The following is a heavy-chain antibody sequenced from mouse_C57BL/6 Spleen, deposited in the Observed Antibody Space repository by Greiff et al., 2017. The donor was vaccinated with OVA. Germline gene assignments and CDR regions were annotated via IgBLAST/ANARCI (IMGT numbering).Heavy chain of an antibody. CDR1: GYTFTDYE. V-gene: IGHV1-15*01. CDR2: IDPETGGT. CDR3: TREAYYSNYFYPWFAY. J-gene: IGHJ3*01. Sequence: VQLQQSGAELVRPGASVTLSCKASGYTFTDYEMHWVKQTPVHGLEWIGAIDPETGGTAYNQKFKGKAILTADKSSSTAYMELRSLTSEDSAVYYCTREAYYSNYFYPWFAYWGQGTLVTVSA. D-gene: IGHD2-5*01.